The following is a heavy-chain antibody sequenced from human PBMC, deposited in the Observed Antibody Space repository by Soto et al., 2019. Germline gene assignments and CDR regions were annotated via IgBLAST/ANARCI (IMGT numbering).Heavy chain of an antibody. Sequence: QVQLVESGGGVVQPGRSLRLSCAASGFTFSSYAMHWVRQAPGKGLEWVAVISYDGSNKYYADSVKGRFTISRDNSKNTLYLQMNSLRAEDTAVYYCARAGYCSGGSCYALYWFGPWGQGTLVTVSS. V-gene: IGHV3-30-3*01. CDR1: GFTFSSYA. J-gene: IGHJ5*02. D-gene: IGHD2-15*01. CDR2: ISYDGSNK. CDR3: ARAGYCSGGSCYALYWFGP.